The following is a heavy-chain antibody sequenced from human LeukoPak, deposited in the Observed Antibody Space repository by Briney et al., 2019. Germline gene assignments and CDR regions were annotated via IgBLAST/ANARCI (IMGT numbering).Heavy chain of an antibody. V-gene: IGHV1-2*02. CDR1: GYTFTGYY. D-gene: IGHD3-9*01. CDR2: INPNSGGT. Sequence: ASVKVSCKASGYTFTGYYMHWVRQAPGQGLEWMGWINPNSGGTNYAQKFQGRVTMTRDTSISTAYMGLSRLRSDDTAVYCCARPYFDLLDWFDPWGQGTLVTVSS. J-gene: IGHJ5*02. CDR3: ARPYFDLLDWFDP.